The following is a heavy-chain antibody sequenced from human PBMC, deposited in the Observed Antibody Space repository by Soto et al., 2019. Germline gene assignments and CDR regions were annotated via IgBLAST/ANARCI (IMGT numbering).Heavy chain of an antibody. Sequence: EVQLLESGGGLVQPGGSLRLSCAASGFTFSSYAMSWVRQAPGKGLEWVSDISGSGGSTYYADSVKGRFTISRDNSKNTLYLQMNSLRAEDTAVYYCAKEGSRYCSGGSCYSQDAFDIWGQGTMVTVSS. CDR2: ISGSGGST. CDR3: AKEGSRYCSGGSCYSQDAFDI. CDR1: GFTFSSYA. D-gene: IGHD2-15*01. J-gene: IGHJ3*02. V-gene: IGHV3-23*01.